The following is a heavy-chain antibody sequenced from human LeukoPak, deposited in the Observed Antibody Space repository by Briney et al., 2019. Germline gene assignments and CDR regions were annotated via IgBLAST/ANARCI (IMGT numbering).Heavy chain of an antibody. D-gene: IGHD6-19*01. J-gene: IGHJ6*03. V-gene: IGHV4-39*07. CDR3: ARGYSSSYYYYYMDV. Sequence: SETLSLTCTVSGGSISSSSYYWGWIRQPPGKGLEWIGSIYYSGSTYYNPSLKSRVTISVDTSKNQFSLKLSSVTAADTAVYYCARGYSSSYYYYYMDVWGKGTTVTVSS. CDR2: IYYSGST. CDR1: GGSISSSSYY.